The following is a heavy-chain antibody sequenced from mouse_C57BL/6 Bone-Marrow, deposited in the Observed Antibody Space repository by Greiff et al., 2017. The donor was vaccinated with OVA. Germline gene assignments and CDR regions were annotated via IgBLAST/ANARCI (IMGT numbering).Heavy chain of an antibody. CDR3: ASPPLDY. CDR1: GFTFSDYG. CDR2: ISSGSSTI. Sequence: EVKLMESGEGLVKPGGSLKLSCAASGFTFSDYGMHWVRQAPEKGLEWVAYISSGSSTIYYADTVKGRLTISRDNAKSTLFLQMTSLRSEDTAMYYCASPPLDYWGQGTTLTVSS. J-gene: IGHJ2*01. V-gene: IGHV5-17*01.